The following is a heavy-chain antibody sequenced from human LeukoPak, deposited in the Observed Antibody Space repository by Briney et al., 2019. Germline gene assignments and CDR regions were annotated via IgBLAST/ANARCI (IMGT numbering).Heavy chain of an antibody. Sequence: SETLSLTCTVSGGSISSYYWSWIRQPPGKGLEWIGYIYYSGSTNYNPSLKSRVTISVDTSKNQFSLKLSSVTAADTAVYYCARDYGDYVGWYFDLWGRGTLVTVSS. CDR1: GGSISSYY. D-gene: IGHD4-17*01. J-gene: IGHJ2*01. CDR3: ARDYGDYVGWYFDL. V-gene: IGHV4-59*01. CDR2: IYYSGST.